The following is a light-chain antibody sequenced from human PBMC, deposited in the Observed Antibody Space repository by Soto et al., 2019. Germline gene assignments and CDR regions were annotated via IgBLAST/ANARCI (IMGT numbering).Light chain of an antibody. CDR2: GAS. CDR3: QHYNNWPPWT. CDR1: QSVSSN. V-gene: IGKV3-15*01. Sequence: EIVMTQSAAALSLSPVEVATLSCRASQSVSSNLAWYQQKPGQAPRLLIYGASTRATGIPARFSGSGSGTEFTLTISTLQSEDFAIYYCQHYNNWPPWTFGQGTKVDI. J-gene: IGKJ1*01.